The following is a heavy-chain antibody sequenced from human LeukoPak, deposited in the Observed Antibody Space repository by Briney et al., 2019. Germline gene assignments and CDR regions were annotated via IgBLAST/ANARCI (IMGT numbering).Heavy chain of an antibody. V-gene: IGHV1-2*02. CDR3: ARPRLDIVAFDP. J-gene: IGHJ5*02. Sequence: ASVKVSCKASGYTFTGYYMHWVRQAPGQGLEWMGWINPNGGGTNYAQKFQGRVTMTRDTSISTAYMELSRLRSDDTAVYYCARPRLDIVAFDPWGQGTLVTVSS. CDR1: GYTFTGYY. CDR2: INPNGGGT. D-gene: IGHD2-15*01.